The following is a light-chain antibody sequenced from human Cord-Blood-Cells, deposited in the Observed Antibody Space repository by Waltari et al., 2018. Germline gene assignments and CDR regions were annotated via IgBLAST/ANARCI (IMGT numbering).Light chain of an antibody. CDR1: ALSKKY. CDR3: LTADSSGV. CDR2: KDS. Sequence: SSAVTQPPSLSVPLGQMPRITSSGEALSKKYAYWYQQKPGQFPVLVIYKDSERRSGLPERFSGSSAGTIVTLTICGDQAEDEADYYCLTADSSGVFGGGTKLTVL. J-gene: IGLJ3*02. V-gene: IGLV3-16*01.